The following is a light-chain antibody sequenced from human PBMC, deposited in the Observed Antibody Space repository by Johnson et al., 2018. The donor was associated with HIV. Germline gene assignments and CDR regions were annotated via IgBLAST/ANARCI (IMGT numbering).Light chain of an antibody. CDR3: GTWDSSLSAGV. CDR1: SSNIANNY. CDR2: DNN. V-gene: IGLV1-51*01. J-gene: IGLJ1*01. Sequence: QPVLTQPPSVSAAPGQKVTISCSGSSSNIANNYVSWYQQLPGTAPKLLIYDNNKRPSGIPDRFSGSKSGTSATLGITGLQTGDEADYYCGTWDSSLSAGVFGTGTKVTVL.